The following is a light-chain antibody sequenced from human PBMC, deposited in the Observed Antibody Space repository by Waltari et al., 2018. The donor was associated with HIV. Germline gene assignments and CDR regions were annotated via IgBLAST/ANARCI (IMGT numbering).Light chain of an antibody. J-gene: IGLJ3*02. Sequence: QSALTQPAAVSGSPGQSTSLSCPGTSPYIGSYNYVSWYQQLPGKAPKLLIYDVNYRSSGVSNRFSGSKSGNTASLTISGLQAEDEADYYCCSYTRTSTMFGGGTKLTVL. CDR1: SPYIGSYNY. CDR3: CSYTRTSTM. V-gene: IGLV2-14*03. CDR2: DVN.